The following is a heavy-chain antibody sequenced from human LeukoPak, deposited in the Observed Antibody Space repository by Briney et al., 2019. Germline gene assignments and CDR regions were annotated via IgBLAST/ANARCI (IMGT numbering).Heavy chain of an antibody. CDR2: ISYDGNNK. J-gene: IGHJ4*02. CDR1: GFIFSSYA. Sequence: SGGALRLSCAASGFIFSSYAMNWVRQAPGKGLEWVSLISYDGNNKYYADSVKGRFTISRDNSKNTLYLQLNSLRAEDTAVYYCARAGHTSAWYYFEYWGQGTLVTVSS. V-gene: IGHV3-30-3*01. CDR3: ARAGHTSAWYYFEY. D-gene: IGHD2-2*01.